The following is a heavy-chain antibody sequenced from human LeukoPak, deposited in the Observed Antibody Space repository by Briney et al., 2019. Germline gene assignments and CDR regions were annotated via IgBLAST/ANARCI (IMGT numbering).Heavy chain of an antibody. CDR3: ARDSTYCSSTSCYTYNWFDP. CDR1: GGTFSSYA. CDR2: IIPILGIA. D-gene: IGHD2-2*02. V-gene: IGHV1-69*04. Sequence: ASVTVSCKASGGTFSSYAISWVRQAPGQGLEWMGRIIPILGIANYAQKLQGRVTMTTDTSTSTAYMELRSLRSDDTAVYYCARDSTYCSSTSCYTYNWFDPWGQGTLVTVSS. J-gene: IGHJ5*02.